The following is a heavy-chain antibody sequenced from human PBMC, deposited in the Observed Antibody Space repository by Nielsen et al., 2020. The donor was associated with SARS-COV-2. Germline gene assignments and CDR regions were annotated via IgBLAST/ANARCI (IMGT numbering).Heavy chain of an antibody. J-gene: IGHJ6*03. CDR3: AKELEVCCHYMDA. Sequence: GESLKISCTASGFALSAYGMDWVRQVPGRGLEWLAHIRMSDGATQYADSVRGRFTISRDNAKNSLYLQMNSPRDEDTAVYFCAKELEVCCHYMDAWGKGTTVTVSS. V-gene: IGHV3-48*02. CDR2: IRMSDGAT. D-gene: IGHD5/OR15-5a*01. CDR1: GFALSAYG.